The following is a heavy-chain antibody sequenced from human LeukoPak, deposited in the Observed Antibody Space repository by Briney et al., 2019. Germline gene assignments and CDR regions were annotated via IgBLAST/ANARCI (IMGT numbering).Heavy chain of an antibody. CDR3: TRSCWLTSEGRFDP. J-gene: IGHJ5*02. D-gene: IGHD2/OR15-2a*01. CDR2: ISREGGGK. Sequence: PGGSLRLSCAASGFTFSSYGIHWVRQAPGKGLEWVAAISREGGGKYYGDSVRGRFIISRDNTKNSVFLQMNSLGAEDTAVYYCTRSCWLTSEGRFDPWGQGTLVTVSS. V-gene: IGHV3-30*01. CDR1: GFTFSSYG.